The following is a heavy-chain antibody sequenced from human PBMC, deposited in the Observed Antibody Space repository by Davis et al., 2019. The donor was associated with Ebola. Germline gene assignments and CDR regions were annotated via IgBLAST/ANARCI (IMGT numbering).Heavy chain of an antibody. V-gene: IGHV1-46*01. CDR2: IHPRAAGLT. J-gene: IGHJ3*02. Sequence: AASVKVSCKTSVYRFTDNNIHWVRQAPGQGLEWMGIIHPRAAGLTTYAQKFQGRLTMTIDTSTTTVYMQLSSLRSEDTAVYYCARDREGDWTFDIWGQGTMVTVSS. CDR1: VYRFTDNN. CDR3: ARDREGDWTFDI. D-gene: IGHD2-21*02.